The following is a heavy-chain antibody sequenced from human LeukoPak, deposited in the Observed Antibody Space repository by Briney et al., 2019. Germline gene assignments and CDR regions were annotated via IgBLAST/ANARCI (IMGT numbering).Heavy chain of an antibody. CDR2: ITNDGSST. V-gene: IGHV3-74*01. CDR3: ARSSYGLDAFDI. Sequence: GGSLRLSCAASGLTFSSHWMHWVRQAPGKGLVWVSRITNDGSSTTYADSVKGRFTISRDNAKNMLYLQVNSLRAEDTAVYYCARSSYGLDAFDIWGQGTMVTVSS. CDR1: GLTFSSHW. J-gene: IGHJ3*02. D-gene: IGHD4-17*01.